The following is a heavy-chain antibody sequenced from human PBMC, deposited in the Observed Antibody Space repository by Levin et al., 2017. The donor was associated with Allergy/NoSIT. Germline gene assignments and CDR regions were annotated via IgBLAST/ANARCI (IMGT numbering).Heavy chain of an antibody. D-gene: IGHD3-16*01. CDR3: VRDWGFDY. CDR2: ITNNGGST. Sequence: GGSLRLSCSASGFIFSNYGMRWVRQSPGKGLETVSTITNNGGSTYYADSVKGRFTISRDNSKNTLYLQMSSLSPEDTAVYYCVRDWGFDYWGQGTLVTVSS. CDR1: GFIFSNYG. V-gene: IGHV3-64D*06. J-gene: IGHJ4*02.